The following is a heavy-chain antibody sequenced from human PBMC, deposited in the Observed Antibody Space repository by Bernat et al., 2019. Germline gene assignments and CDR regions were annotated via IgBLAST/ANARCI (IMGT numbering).Heavy chain of an antibody. V-gene: IGHV3-64*01. CDR2: ISSNGGRT. J-gene: IGHJ4*02. CDR3: ARTRPSGYDFGY. Sequence: EVQLVESGGGLVQPGGSLRLSCAASGFTFSSYAMHWVRQAPGKGLEYVTAISSNGGRTYYANSVKGRFTISRDNSKNTLYLQMGSLRAEDMAVYYCARTRPSGYDFGYRGQGTLVTVSS. D-gene: IGHD5-12*01. CDR1: GFTFSSYA.